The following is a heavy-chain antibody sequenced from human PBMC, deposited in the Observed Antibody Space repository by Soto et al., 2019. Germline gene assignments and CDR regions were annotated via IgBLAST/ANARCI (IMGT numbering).Heavy chain of an antibody. J-gene: IGHJ5*02. CDR2: IRSKGHNYAT. V-gene: IGHV3-73*01. CDR3: TRDLFSYDYSGILWFDP. Sequence: GGSLRLSCAASGFTFRSFTMNWVRQASGKGPEWVGRIRSKGHNYATEYAASVKGRFTISRDDSKNTAYLQMNSLQTEDTAVYYCTRDLFSYDYSGILWFDPWGQGTLVTVSS. CDR1: GFTFRSFT. D-gene: IGHD3-16*01.